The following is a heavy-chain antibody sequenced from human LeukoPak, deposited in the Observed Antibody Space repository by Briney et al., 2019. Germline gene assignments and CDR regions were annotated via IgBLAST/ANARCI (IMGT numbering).Heavy chain of an antibody. D-gene: IGHD3-10*01. CDR2: IKQDGSEK. CDR3: ALSGITMVRGVSH. J-gene: IGHJ4*02. Sequence: GGSLRLSCAASGFTFSSYWVSWVRQAPGKGLEWVANIKQDGSEKYYVDSVKGRFTISRDNAKNALYLQMNSLRAEDTAVYYCALSGITMVRGVSHWGQGTLVTVSS. CDR1: GFTFSSYW. V-gene: IGHV3-7*01.